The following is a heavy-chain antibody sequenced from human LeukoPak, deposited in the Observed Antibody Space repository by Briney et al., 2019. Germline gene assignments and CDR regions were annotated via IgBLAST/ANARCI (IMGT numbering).Heavy chain of an antibody. Sequence: SETLSLTFAVYGGSFRGFYWSWIRQPPGKGLEWVGEINHSGSTNYNPSLKSRVTISVDTSKNQFSLKLSSVTAADTAVYYCARCSAGRGHYYYGMDVWGQGTTVTVSS. CDR1: GGSFRGFY. CDR2: INHSGST. V-gene: IGHV4-34*01. D-gene: IGHD1-1*01. CDR3: ARCSAGRGHYYYGMDV. J-gene: IGHJ6*02.